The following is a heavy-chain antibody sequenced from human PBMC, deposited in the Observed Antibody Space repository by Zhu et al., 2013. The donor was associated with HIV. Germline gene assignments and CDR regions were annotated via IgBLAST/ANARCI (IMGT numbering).Heavy chain of an antibody. J-gene: IGHJ6*02. CDR1: GFTFSSYG. V-gene: IGHV3-30*18. CDR2: ISYDGSNK. Sequence: VQLVESGGGVVQPGRSLRLSCAASGFTFSSYGMHWVRQAPGKGLEWVAVISYDGSNKYYADSVKGRFTISRDNSKNTLYLQMNSLRAEDTAVYYCAKGPIGDPNYYYYGMDVWGQGTTVTVSS. CDR3: AKGPIGDPNYYYYGMDV.